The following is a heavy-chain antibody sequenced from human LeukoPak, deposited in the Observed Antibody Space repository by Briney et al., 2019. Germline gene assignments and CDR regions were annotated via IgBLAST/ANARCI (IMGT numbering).Heavy chain of an antibody. CDR2: ISYDGSNK. CDR1: GFTFSSYA. J-gene: IGHJ4*02. V-gene: IGHV3-30-3*01. CDR3: ARGEGGIAAAGTGALDY. D-gene: IGHD6-13*01. Sequence: GGSLRLSCAASGFTFSSYAMHWVRQAPGKGLEWVAVISYDGSNKYYADSVKGRFTISRDNSKNTLYLQMNSLRAEDTAVYYCARGEGGIAAAGTGALDYWGQGTLVPVPS.